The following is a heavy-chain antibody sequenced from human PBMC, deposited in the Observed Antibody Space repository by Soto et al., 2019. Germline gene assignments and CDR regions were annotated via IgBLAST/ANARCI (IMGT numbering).Heavy chain of an antibody. Sequence: EVQLVESGGGLVKPGGSLRLSCAASGFTFSSYSMNWVRQAPGKGLEWVSSISSSSSYIYYADSVKGRFTISRDNAKNSLYLQMNGLRAEDTAVYYCARVEYFTVTTRVAFDIWGQGTMVTVSS. CDR1: GFTFSSYS. CDR2: ISSSSSYI. J-gene: IGHJ3*02. V-gene: IGHV3-21*01. CDR3: ARVEYFTVTTRVAFDI. D-gene: IGHD4-17*01.